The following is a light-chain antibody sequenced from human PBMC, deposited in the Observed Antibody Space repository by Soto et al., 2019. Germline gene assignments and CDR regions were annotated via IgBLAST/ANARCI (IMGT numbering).Light chain of an antibody. J-gene: IGKJ2*02. CDR3: QQYTDRPPTCT. Sequence: IVMTQSPATLSVSPGERATLSCRASQSVNNNLAWYQQKPGQAPSLLIYAASTRATGTPVRFSGSGSGTEFTLTISSLRPEDFAVYYCQQYTDRPPTCTFGQGTRLEI. CDR1: QSVNNN. CDR2: AAS. V-gene: IGKV3-15*01.